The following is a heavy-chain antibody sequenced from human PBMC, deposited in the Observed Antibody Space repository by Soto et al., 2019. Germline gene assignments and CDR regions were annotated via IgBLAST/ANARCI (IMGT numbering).Heavy chain of an antibody. V-gene: IGHV1-18*01. CDR2: ISAYNGNT. D-gene: IGHD6-6*01. J-gene: IGHJ3*02. CDR3: ARASSIAALGAFDI. CDR1: GYTFTSYG. Sequence: ASVKVSCKASGYTFTSYGISWVRQAPGQGLEWMGWISAYNGNTNYAQKHQGRVTMNTDTSTSTAYMELRSLRSDDTAVYYCARASSIAALGAFDIWGQGTMVTVSS.